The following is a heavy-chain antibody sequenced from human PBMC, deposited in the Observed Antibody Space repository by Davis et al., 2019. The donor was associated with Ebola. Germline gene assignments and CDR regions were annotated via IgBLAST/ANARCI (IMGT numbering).Heavy chain of an antibody. CDR1: GYSFTSYW. V-gene: IGHV5-10-1*01. J-gene: IGHJ5*02. CDR2: IDPSDSYT. Sequence: GESLKISCKGSGYSFTSYWISWVRQMPGKGLEWMGRIDPSDSYTNYSPSLKSRVTISVDTSKNQFSLKLSSVTAADTAVYYCARCGYSYGYNWFDPWGQGTLVTVSS. CDR3: ARCGYSYGYNWFDP. D-gene: IGHD5-18*01.